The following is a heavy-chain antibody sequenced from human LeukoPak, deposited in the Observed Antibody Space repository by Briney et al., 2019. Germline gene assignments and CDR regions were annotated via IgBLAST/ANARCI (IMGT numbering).Heavy chain of an antibody. CDR3: AREPHEWFATVTTGYYFDY. Sequence: GGSLRLSCAASGFTFSSYEMNWVRQAPGRGLEWVSYISSSGSSIYYADSVKGRFTISRDKAKKSLYLRLNSLRAEDTAVYYCAREPHEWFATVTTGYYFDYWGQGTLVTVSS. D-gene: IGHD4-17*01. V-gene: IGHV3-48*03. CDR2: ISSSGSSI. J-gene: IGHJ4*02. CDR1: GFTFSSYE.